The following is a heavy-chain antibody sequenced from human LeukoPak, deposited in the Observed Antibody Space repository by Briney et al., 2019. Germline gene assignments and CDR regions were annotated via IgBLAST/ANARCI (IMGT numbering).Heavy chain of an antibody. CDR2: ISAYNGNT. CDR1: GYTFTRYG. CDR3: ARTPTTEDWFDP. V-gene: IGHV1-18*01. D-gene: IGHD4-17*01. J-gene: IGHJ5*02. Sequence: ASVRVSCTASGYTFTRYGISWVRQAPGQGLEWMGWISAYNGNTNYAQKLQGRVTMTTDTSTSTAYMELRSLRSDDTAVYYCARTPTTEDWFDPWGQGTLVTVSS.